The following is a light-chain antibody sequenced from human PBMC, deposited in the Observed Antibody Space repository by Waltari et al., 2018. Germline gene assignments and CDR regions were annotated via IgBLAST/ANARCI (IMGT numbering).Light chain of an antibody. CDR2: GAS. CDR3: QQSYTTRRT. J-gene: IGKJ3*01. Sequence: DIQMTQSPSSLSASVGDRVPITCRASQSIINTLYWYQQKPRTAPKLVIYGASSVQSGAATSCSGSASGTYFTITISRLQAEDFATYYCQQSYTTRRTFGPGTKVD. V-gene: IGKV1-39*01. CDR1: QSIINT.